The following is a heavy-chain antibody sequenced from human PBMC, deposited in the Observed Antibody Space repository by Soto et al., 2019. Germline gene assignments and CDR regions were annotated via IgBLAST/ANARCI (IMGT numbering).Heavy chain of an antibody. V-gene: IGHV1-18*01. CDR3: ARDWVDPVVVVAAYFDY. D-gene: IGHD2-15*01. CDR1: GYTFTSYG. CDR2: ISAYNGNT. Sequence: QVQLVQSGAEVKKPGASVKVSCKASGYTFTSYGISWVRQAPGQGLEWMGWISAYNGNTNYAQKLQGRVTMTTDTSTCTAYMELRSLRSDDTAVCYCARDWVDPVVVVAAYFDYWGQGTLVTASS. J-gene: IGHJ4*02.